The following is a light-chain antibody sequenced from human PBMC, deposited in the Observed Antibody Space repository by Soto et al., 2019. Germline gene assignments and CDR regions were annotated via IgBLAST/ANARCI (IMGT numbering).Light chain of an antibody. CDR1: QSVSAY. Sequence: EIVLTQSPATLSLSPGERATLSCRASQSVSAYLAWYQQRPGQAPSLLIYDASNRATGIPARFSGSGSGTDFTLTISSLEPEDFAVYYCQKRSNWPLTFGQGKRLESK. V-gene: IGKV3-11*01. CDR2: DAS. J-gene: IGKJ5*01. CDR3: QKRSNWPLT.